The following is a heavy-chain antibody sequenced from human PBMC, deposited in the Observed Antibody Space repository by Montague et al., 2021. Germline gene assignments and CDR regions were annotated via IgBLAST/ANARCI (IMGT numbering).Heavy chain of an antibody. CDR2: IGGSGDDT. CDR1: GFTFSGYA. Sequence: SLRLSCAASGFTFSGYAMSWVRQAPGKGLEWVSSIGGSGDDTHYADSVKGRFTISRDISRKTLYLQMDSLTAEDTAVYFCATRGTIVRGVISPQYFDYWGQGTQVTVSS. CDR3: ATRGTIVRGVISPQYFDY. J-gene: IGHJ4*02. V-gene: IGHV3-23*01. D-gene: IGHD3-10*01.